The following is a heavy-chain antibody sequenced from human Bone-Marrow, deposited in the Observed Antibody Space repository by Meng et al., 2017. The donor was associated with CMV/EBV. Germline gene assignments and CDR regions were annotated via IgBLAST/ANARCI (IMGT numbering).Heavy chain of an antibody. CDR2: IYYSGST. CDR1: GGSISSGDYY. CDR3: ARGSGFRSGSYYGG. Sequence: LRLSCTVSGGSISSGDYYWSWIRQPPGKGLEWIGYIYYSGSTYYNPSLKSRVTISVDTSKNQFSLKLSSVTAADTAVYYCARGSGFRSGSYYGGWGQGTLVTVSS. J-gene: IGHJ4*02. D-gene: IGHD1-26*01. V-gene: IGHV4-30-4*08.